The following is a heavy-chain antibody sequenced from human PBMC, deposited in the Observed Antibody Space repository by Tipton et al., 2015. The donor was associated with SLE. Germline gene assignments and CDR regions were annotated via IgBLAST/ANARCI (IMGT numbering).Heavy chain of an antibody. CDR3: ASLITIFGVVWDY. D-gene: IGHD3-3*01. CDR2: INHSGST. V-gene: IGHV4-34*01. Sequence: TLSLTCTVSGGSISSYYWSWIRQPPGKGLEWIGEINHSGSTNYNPSLKSRVTISVDTSKNQFSLKLSSVTAADTAVYYCASLITIFGVVWDYWGQGTLVTVSS. CDR1: GGSISSYY. J-gene: IGHJ4*02.